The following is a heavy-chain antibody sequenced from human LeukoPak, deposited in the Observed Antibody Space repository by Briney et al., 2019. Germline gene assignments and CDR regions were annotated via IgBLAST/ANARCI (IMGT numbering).Heavy chain of an antibody. CDR1: GGSISLYY. J-gene: IGHJ4*02. D-gene: IGHD3-10*01. CDR2: FYDTRSP. V-gene: IGHV4-59*01. CDR3: ARGRGSLTY. Sequence: SETLSLTCTVSGGSISLYYWSWIRQPPGKGLEWIGYFYDTRSPKYNPSLERRVTVSVDMSRNQFSLNLTSVTAADTAVYYCARGRGSLTYWGQGTLATVSS.